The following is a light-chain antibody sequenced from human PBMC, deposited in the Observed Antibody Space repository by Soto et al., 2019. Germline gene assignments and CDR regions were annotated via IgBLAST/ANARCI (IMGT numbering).Light chain of an antibody. J-gene: IGKJ5*01. V-gene: IGKV1-9*01. CDR1: QGFSTY. Sequence: IQLTQSPSSLSASVGDRFTITCRSSQGFSTYLAWYQQKPWKAPKLLIYGASTLQSGVPSRFSGSGSGTDFTLTISSLQPEDFATYYCQQLNSYPLTFGQGTRLEIK. CDR3: QQLNSYPLT. CDR2: GAS.